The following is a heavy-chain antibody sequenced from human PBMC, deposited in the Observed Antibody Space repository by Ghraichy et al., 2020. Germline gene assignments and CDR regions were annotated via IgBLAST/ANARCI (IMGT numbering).Heavy chain of an antibody. V-gene: IGHV3-43D*03. Sequence: GESLNISCAASGFVFHNYAMHWVRQPPGKGLEWVSIISGDGSKTSYGASVKGRFTISRDNSKQSVSLHMNSLRPEDTALYFCAKDIYPPQYSSTWFGIDYWGHGTVVSVSS. CDR1: GFVFHNYA. CDR3: AKDIYPPQYSSTWFGIDY. J-gene: IGHJ4*01. CDR2: ISGDGSKT. D-gene: IGHD6-13*01.